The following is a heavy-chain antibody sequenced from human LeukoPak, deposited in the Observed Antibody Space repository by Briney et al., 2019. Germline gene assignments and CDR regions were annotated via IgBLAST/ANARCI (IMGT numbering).Heavy chain of an antibody. CDR3: ASTLQTIAMAGGLVEFFQN. V-gene: IGHV1-2*02. J-gene: IGHJ1*01. D-gene: IGHD6-19*01. CDR2: ISPNSGDT. CDR1: GYSFTNYD. Sequence: ASVKVSCKASGYSFTNYDINWLRQATGQGLEWMGWISPNSGDTNYAQKFQGRVTMTRDTSISTAYMELSSLRSDDTAVYYCASTLQTIAMAGGLVEFFQNWGQGTLVTVSS.